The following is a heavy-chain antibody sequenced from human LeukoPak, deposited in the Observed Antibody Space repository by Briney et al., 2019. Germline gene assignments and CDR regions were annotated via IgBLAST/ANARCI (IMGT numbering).Heavy chain of an antibody. D-gene: IGHD5-24*01. Sequence: PSETLSLTCTVSGGSISSHYWSWIRQPPGKGLEWIGYIYYSGSTNYNPSLKSRVTISVDTSKNQFSLKLSSVTAADTAVYYCARHYGGRWLSLFDYWGQGTLVTVSS. CDR2: IYYSGST. J-gene: IGHJ4*02. V-gene: IGHV4-59*08. CDR1: GGSISSHY. CDR3: ARHYGGRWLSLFDY.